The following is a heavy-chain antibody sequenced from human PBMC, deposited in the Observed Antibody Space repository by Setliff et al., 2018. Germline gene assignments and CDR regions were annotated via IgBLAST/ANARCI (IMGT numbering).Heavy chain of an antibody. CDR3: TVYNTGSSKDHY. V-gene: IGHV4-61*08. D-gene: IGHD2-8*02. J-gene: IGHJ4*02. Sequence: SETLSLTCTVSGGSISSGDYYWIWIRQPPGKGLEWIGEINHSGSTNHNPSLKSRVTISVDTSKNQFSLKLSSVTAADTALYYCTVYNTGSSKDHYWGQGTPVTVSS. CDR2: INHSGST. CDR1: GGSISSGDYY.